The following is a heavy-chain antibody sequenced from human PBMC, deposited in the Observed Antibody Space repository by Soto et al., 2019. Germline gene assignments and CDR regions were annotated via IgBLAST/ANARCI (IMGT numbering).Heavy chain of an antibody. CDR3: ANWPYGDSHFDY. J-gene: IGHJ4*02. D-gene: IGHD4-17*01. Sequence: QITLKESGPTPVKPTQTLTLTCTFSGFSLSTSGVGVGWIRQPPGKDLEWLALIYWDDDKRYSPSLKSRLTITKDTSKNQVVRTMTNMDPVDTATDYCANWPYGDSHFDYWGQGTLVTVSS. CDR2: IYWDDDK. CDR1: GFSLSTSGVG. V-gene: IGHV2-5*02.